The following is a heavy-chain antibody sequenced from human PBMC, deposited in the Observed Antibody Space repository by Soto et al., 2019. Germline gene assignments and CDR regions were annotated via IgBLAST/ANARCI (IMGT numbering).Heavy chain of an antibody. J-gene: IGHJ4*02. CDR2: IFHSGTA. CDR1: GASISRSNW. CDR3: ARGPGY. Sequence: SETLSLTCADSGASISRSNWWTWVRQPPGKGLEWIAEIFHSGTANYNASLKSRVTISLDKSKNQLSLILTSVTAADTAVYYCARGPGYWGQGTLVTVSS. V-gene: IGHV4-4*02.